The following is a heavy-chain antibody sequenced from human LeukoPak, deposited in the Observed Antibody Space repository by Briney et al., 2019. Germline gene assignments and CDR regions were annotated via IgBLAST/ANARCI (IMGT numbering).Heavy chain of an antibody. V-gene: IGHV4-34*01. CDR3: ARDDEYSSSWYQARENWFDP. Sequence: SETLSLTCAVYGGSFSGYYWSWIRQPPGKGLEWIGEINHIGSTYYNPSLKSRVTISVDTSKNQFSLKLSSVTAADTAVYYCARDDEYSSSWYQARENWFDPWGQGTLVTVSS. J-gene: IGHJ5*02. CDR1: GGSFSGYY. CDR2: INHIGST. D-gene: IGHD6-13*01.